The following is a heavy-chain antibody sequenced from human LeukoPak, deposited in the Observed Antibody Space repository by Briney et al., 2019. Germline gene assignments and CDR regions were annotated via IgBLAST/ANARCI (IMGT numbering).Heavy chain of an antibody. J-gene: IGHJ6*02. CDR1: GYTFTSYG. D-gene: IGHD6-19*01. V-gene: IGHV1-18*01. CDR3: ARDQHHSSGWSHTNYHYYGMDV. CDR2: ISAYNGNT. Sequence: ASVKVSCKASGYTFTSYGISWVRQAPGQGVEWMGWISAYNGNTNYAQKLQGRVTMTTDTSTSTAYMELRSLRSDDTAVYYCARDQHHSSGWSHTNYHYYGMDVWGQGTTVTVSS.